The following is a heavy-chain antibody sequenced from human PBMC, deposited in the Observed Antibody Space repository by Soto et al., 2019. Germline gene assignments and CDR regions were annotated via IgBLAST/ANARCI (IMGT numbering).Heavy chain of an antibody. Sequence: QVTLKESGPVRVKPTETLTLTCTVSGFSLNSTTMAVSWIRQPPGKALEWLGYIFSNDERPYSKSLENRLAISKDTSKGKVVLTMTNMDPVDTGTYFCARIRKSLDAWFYLDSWGQGILVTVSS. D-gene: IGHD3-16*01. V-gene: IGHV2-26*01. CDR3: ARIRKSLDAWFYLDS. CDR1: GFSLNSTTMA. CDR2: IFSNDER. J-gene: IGHJ4*02.